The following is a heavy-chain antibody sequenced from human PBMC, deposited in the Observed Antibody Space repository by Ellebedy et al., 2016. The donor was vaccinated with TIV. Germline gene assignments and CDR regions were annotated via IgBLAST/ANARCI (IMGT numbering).Heavy chain of an antibody. J-gene: IGHJ6*02. CDR1: GGSISSYY. Sequence: GSLRLXCTVSGGSISSYYWSWIRQPPGKGLEWIGYIYYSGSTNYNPSLKSRVTISVDTSKNQFSLKLSSVTAADTAVYYCARGSGCSGGSCYSDYYYYGMDVWGQGTTVTVSS. D-gene: IGHD2-15*01. CDR2: IYYSGST. V-gene: IGHV4-59*01. CDR3: ARGSGCSGGSCYSDYYYYGMDV.